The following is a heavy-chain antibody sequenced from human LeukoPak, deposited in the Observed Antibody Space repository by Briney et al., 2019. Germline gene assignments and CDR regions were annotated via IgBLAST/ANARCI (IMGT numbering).Heavy chain of an antibody. J-gene: IGHJ6*02. CDR1: GFPFSSYA. CDR3: VRGYSFGPYGRDV. CDR2: ISDSGGST. Sequence: GGSLRLSCSASGFPFSSYAMHWVRQAPGKGLEYVSAISDSGGSTYYADSVKGRFTISRDNSKNTLYLQMSSLRAEDTAVYFCVRGYSFGPYGRDVWGQGTTVTVSS. D-gene: IGHD2-15*01. V-gene: IGHV3-64D*09.